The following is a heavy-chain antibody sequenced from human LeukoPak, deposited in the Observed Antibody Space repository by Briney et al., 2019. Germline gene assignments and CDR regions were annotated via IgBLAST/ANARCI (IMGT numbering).Heavy chain of an antibody. V-gene: IGHV1-18*01. CDR3: ARESEGGFVRSGSSPLAFGY. Sequence: ASVKVSCKASGYTFTSYGISWVRQAPGQGLEWMGWISAYNGNTNYAQKLQGRVTMTTDTSTSTAYMELRSLRSDDTAVYYCARESEGGFVRSGSSPLAFGYWGQGTLVTVSS. J-gene: IGHJ4*02. CDR1: GYTFTSYG. CDR2: ISAYNGNT. D-gene: IGHD3-10*01.